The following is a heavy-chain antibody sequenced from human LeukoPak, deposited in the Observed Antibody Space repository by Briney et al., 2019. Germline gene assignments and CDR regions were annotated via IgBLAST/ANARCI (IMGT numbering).Heavy chain of an antibody. V-gene: IGHV5-51*01. Sequence: GESLKISCKGSGYRFISYWIAWVRHTPGKGLECMGIIYPGDSDTRYSPSFQGQVTISADESINTAYPQWSSLKASDTAVYYCARQSGIVGAPIDYWGQGTLVTVSS. CDR3: ARQSGIVGAPIDY. D-gene: IGHD1-26*01. CDR1: GYRFISYW. J-gene: IGHJ4*02. CDR2: IYPGDSDT.